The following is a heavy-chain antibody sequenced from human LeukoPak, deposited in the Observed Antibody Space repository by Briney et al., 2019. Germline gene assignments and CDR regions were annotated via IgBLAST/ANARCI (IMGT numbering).Heavy chain of an antibody. D-gene: IGHD3-16*01. CDR2: IYPDDSDT. CDR1: GYSFTNYW. CDR3: ARQQGGEHFDY. Sequence: GESLKISCEGSGYSFTNYWIGWVRQMPGKGLEWMGVIYPDDSDTRYSPSFQGQVTISADKSIGTAYLQWSSLKASDTAMYHCARQQGGEHFDYWGQGTLVTVSS. V-gene: IGHV5-51*01. J-gene: IGHJ4*02.